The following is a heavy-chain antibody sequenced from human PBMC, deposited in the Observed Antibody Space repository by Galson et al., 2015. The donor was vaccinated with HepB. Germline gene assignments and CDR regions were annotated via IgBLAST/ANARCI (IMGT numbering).Heavy chain of an antibody. CDR2: IYSGGST. CDR3: ARATPLRFGELD. V-gene: IGHV3-66*02. D-gene: IGHD3-10*01. Sequence: SLRLSCAASGFTVSSNYMSWVRQAPGKGLEWVSVIYSGGSTYYADSVKGRLTISSDNSTDTLYLQMNSLGAEDTAVYYCARATPLRFGELDWGQGTLVTVSS. CDR1: GFTVSSNY. J-gene: IGHJ4*02.